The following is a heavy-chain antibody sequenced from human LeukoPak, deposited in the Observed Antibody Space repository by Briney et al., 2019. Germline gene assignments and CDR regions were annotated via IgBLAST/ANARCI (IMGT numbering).Heavy chain of an antibody. CDR2: ISSSGSTI. J-gene: IGHJ4*02. V-gene: IGHV3-48*03. CDR1: GFTFSSYE. Sequence: GGSLRLSCAASGFTFSSYEMNWVRQAPGKGLEWVSYISSSGSTIYYADSVKGRFTISRDNAKNSLYLQMNSLRADDTAMYYCVRGGYGPDYWGQGTLVTVSS. CDR3: VRGGYGPDY. D-gene: IGHD5-12*01.